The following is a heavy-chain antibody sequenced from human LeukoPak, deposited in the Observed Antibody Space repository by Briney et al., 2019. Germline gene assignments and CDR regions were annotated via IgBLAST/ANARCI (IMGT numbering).Heavy chain of an antibody. V-gene: IGHV3-73*01. Sequence: GGSLRLSCAASGFTFSGSTMHWVRQASGKGLEWVGRIRSKANSYATAYAASVKGRLTISRDDSKNTAYLQMNSLRTEDTAVCYCTRHHDYGGHLRYYYFGMDVWGQGTTVTVSS. CDR3: TRHHDYGGHLRYYYFGMDV. CDR2: IRSKANSYAT. D-gene: IGHD4-23*01. J-gene: IGHJ6*02. CDR1: GFTFSGST.